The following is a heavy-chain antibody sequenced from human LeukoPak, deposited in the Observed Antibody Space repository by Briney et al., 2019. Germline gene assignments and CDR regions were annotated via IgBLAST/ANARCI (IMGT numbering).Heavy chain of an antibody. CDR1: GGTFSSYA. Sequence: GASVKVSCKASGGTFSSYAISWLRQAPAQGLEWMGGSIPIFGTANYAQKFQGRVTITTDESTSTAYMELSSLRSEDTAVYYCARHPRHLGMSDGNYYDYWGQGTLVTVSS. D-gene: IGHD6-13*01. CDR3: ARHPRHLGMSDGNYYDY. V-gene: IGHV1-69*05. CDR2: SIPIFGTA. J-gene: IGHJ4*02.